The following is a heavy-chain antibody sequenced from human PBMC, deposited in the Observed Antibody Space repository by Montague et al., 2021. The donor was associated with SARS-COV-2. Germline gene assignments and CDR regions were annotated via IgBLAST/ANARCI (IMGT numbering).Heavy chain of an antibody. CDR2: IYSGGST. V-gene: IGHV3-66*02. J-gene: IGHJ6*02. CDR1: GFTVSSNY. CDR3: ARDLTAAGTVYYGMDV. Sequence: SLRLSCAASGFTVSSNYMCWVRQAPGKGLEWASVIYSGGSTYYADSVKGRFTISRDNSKNTLYLQMNSLRAEDTAVYYCARDLTAAGTVYYGMDVWGQGTTVTVSS. D-gene: IGHD6-13*01.